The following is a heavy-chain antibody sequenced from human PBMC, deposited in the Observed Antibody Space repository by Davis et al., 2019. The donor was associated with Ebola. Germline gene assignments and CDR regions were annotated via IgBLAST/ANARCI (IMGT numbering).Heavy chain of an antibody. CDR1: GGSISSYY. V-gene: IGHV4-59*12. J-gene: IGHJ6*02. CDR3: ARDKYTYYDFWSGSTNYYYGMDV. D-gene: IGHD3-3*01. CDR2: IYYSGST. Sequence: SETLSLTCTVSGGSISSYYWSWIRQPPGKGLQWIGYIYYSGSTTYNPSLKSRVTISVDTSKNQFSLKLSSLTAADTAVYYCARDKYTYYDFWSGSTNYYYGMDVWGQGTTVTVSS.